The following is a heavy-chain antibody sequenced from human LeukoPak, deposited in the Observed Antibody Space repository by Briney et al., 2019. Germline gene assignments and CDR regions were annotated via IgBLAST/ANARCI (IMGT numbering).Heavy chain of an antibody. CDR1: GFALSSYT. Sequence: GGSLTLSCAASGFALSSYTMSWVRQAPGKGLEWVSAISGSGGSTYYADSVKGRFTISRDNSKNTLYLQMNSLRAEDTAVYYCAKRYSGYDPPDYWGQGTLVTVSS. CDR3: AKRYSGYDPPDY. J-gene: IGHJ4*02. CDR2: ISGSGGST. V-gene: IGHV3-23*01. D-gene: IGHD5-12*01.